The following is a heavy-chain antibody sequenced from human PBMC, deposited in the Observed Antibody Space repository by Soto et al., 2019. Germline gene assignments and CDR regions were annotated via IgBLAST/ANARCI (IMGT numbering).Heavy chain of an antibody. J-gene: IGHJ4*02. CDR1: GFTFSSYG. V-gene: IGHV3-30*18. Sequence: GGALRLSCAASGFTFSSYGMHWVRQAPGKGLEWVAVISYDGSNKYYADSVKGRFTISRDNSKNTLYLQMNSLRAEDTAVYYCAKDLDYYDSSGYYPKIDYWGQGTLVTVYS. CDR2: ISYDGSNK. D-gene: IGHD3-22*01. CDR3: AKDLDYYDSSGYYPKIDY.